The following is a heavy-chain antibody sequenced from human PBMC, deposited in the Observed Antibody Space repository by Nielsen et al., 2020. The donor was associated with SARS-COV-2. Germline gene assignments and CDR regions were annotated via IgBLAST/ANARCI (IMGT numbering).Heavy chain of an antibody. D-gene: IGHD6-19*01. CDR1: GYTFTGYY. J-gene: IGHJ4*02. Sequence: ASVKVSCKASGYTFTGYYMHWVRQAPGQGLEWMGRINPNSGGTNYAQKFQGRVTMTKDTSISTAYMELSRLRSDDTAVYYCARDSGQWLVPGYWGQGTLVTVSS. CDR2: INPNSGGT. CDR3: ARDSGQWLVPGY. V-gene: IGHV1-2*06.